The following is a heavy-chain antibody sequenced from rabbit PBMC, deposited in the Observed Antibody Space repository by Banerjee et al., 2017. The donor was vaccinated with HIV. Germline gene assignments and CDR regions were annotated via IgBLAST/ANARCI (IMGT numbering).Heavy chain of an antibody. V-gene: IGHV1S45*01. Sequence: QEQLEESGGDLVKPEGSLTLTCTASGFSFSNKYVMCWVRQAPGKGLEWIGCINTNSGNAVYASWAKGRFTISKTSSTTVTLQMTSLTVADTATYFCARGSDGYWSGMDLWGPGTLVTVS. CDR3: ARGSDGYWSGMDL. D-gene: IGHD6-1*01. CDR2: INTNSGNA. CDR1: GFSFSNKYV. J-gene: IGHJ6*01.